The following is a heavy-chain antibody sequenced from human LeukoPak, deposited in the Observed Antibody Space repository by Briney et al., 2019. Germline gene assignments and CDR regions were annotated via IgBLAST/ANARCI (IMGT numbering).Heavy chain of an antibody. CDR3: AKRLPYYYDSSGYYYGAFDI. V-gene: IGHV3-23*01. D-gene: IGHD3-22*01. Sequence: PGGSLRLSCAASGFTFSNYAMTWVRQAPGKGLEWVSAISGRGFNSYYADSVKGRFTISRDNSKNTLYLQMNSLRAEDTAVYYCAKRLPYYYDSSGYYYGAFDIWGQGTMVTVSS. J-gene: IGHJ3*02. CDR2: ISGRGFNS. CDR1: GFTFSNYA.